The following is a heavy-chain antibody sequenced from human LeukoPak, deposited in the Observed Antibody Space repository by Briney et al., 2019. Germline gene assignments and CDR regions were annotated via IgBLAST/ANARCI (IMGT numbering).Heavy chain of an antibody. Sequence: SQTLSLTCAISGDSVSSNSAAWNWIRQSPSRGLEWLGRTYYRSNWYNDYALSVKSRIVIIPDTSKNQISLHLNSVTPEDTAMYYCAREGHWNFCRHFDYWGQGTLVTVSS. CDR3: AREGHWNFCRHFDY. CDR1: GDSVSSNSAA. J-gene: IGHJ4*02. V-gene: IGHV6-1*01. D-gene: IGHD1-7*01. CDR2: TYYRSNWYN.